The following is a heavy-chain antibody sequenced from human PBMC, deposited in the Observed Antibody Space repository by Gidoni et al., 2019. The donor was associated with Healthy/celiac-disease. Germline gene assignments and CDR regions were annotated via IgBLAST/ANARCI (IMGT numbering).Heavy chain of an antibody. CDR3: AKDIFYGDYNYWYFDL. D-gene: IGHD4-17*01. CDR1: GFTFEDYA. Sequence: EVQLVESGGGLVQPGRSLRLSCAASGFTFEDYAMNWVRQAPGKGLEWVSGISWNSGSIGYADSVKGRFTISRDNAKNSLYLQMNSLRAEGTALYYCAKDIFYGDYNYWYFDLWGRGTLVTVSS. V-gene: IGHV3-9*01. CDR2: ISWNSGSI. J-gene: IGHJ2*01.